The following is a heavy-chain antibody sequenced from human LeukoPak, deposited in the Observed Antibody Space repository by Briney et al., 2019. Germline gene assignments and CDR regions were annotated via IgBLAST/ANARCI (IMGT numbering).Heavy chain of an antibody. J-gene: IGHJ5*02. CDR2: IYPGDSDA. V-gene: IGHV5-51*01. Sequence: GEALKISCKGSGYSFTIYWIGWVRQVPGKGLEWMGIIYPGDSDARYSPSCQGQVTISADKSISTADLLWSSLKDAATAMYYCARNKSLLWFGPQYTWFDPWGQGTLVTVSS. CDR1: GYSFTIYW. CDR3: ARNKSLLWFGPQYTWFDP. D-gene: IGHD3-10*01.